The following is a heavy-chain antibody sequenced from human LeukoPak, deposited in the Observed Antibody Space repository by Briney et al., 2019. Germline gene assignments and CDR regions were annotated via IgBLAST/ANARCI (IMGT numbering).Heavy chain of an antibody. CDR2: INHSGST. D-gene: IGHD6-13*01. Sequence: PSETLSLTCAVYGASFSGYYWGWIRQPPGKGLEWVGEINHSGSTNYNPSLKSRSTISVDTSKNQFSLKLSSVTAAGTAVYYCARGLIAAAASFDSWGQGTLVTVSS. J-gene: IGHJ4*02. V-gene: IGHV4-34*01. CDR3: ARGLIAAAASFDS. CDR1: GASFSGYY.